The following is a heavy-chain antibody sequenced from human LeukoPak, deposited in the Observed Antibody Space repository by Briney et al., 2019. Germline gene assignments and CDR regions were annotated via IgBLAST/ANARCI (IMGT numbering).Heavy chain of an antibody. V-gene: IGHV3-73*01. CDR1: GFTFSGSA. CDR2: IRNKANSYAT. Sequence: GGSLRLSYAASGFTFSGSAMHWVRQASGKGLEWVGRIRNKANSYATAYSGSVKGRFTISRDDSKNTAYLQMNSLKTEDTAVYYCTRRSSDDSSGYYVHWGQGTLVTVSS. J-gene: IGHJ4*02. CDR3: TRRSSDDSSGYYVH. D-gene: IGHD3-22*01.